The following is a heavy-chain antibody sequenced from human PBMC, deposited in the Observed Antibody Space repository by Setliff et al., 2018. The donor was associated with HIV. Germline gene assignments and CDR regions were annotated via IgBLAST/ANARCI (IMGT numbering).Heavy chain of an antibody. J-gene: IGHJ5*02. Sequence: SVKVSCKASGGTFSSYAISWVRQAPGQGLEWMGGIIPIFGTANYAQKFQGRVTITTDESTSTAYMELSSLRSEDTAVYYCARVGSEWLRSGGNWFDPWGQGTLVTVSS. CDR2: IIPIFGTA. V-gene: IGHV1-69*05. CDR3: ARVGSEWLRSGGNWFDP. CDR1: GGTFSSYA. D-gene: IGHD5-12*01.